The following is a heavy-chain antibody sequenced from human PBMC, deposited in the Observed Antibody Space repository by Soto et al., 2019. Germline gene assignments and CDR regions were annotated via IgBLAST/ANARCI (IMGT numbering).Heavy chain of an antibody. CDR3: ARPLYCSSTSCYRGAWFDP. CDR1: GGSISSSSYY. V-gene: IGHV4-39*01. Sequence: SETLSLTCTVSGGSISSSSYYWGWIRQPPGKGLEWIGSIYYSGSTYYNPSLKSRVTISVDTSKNQFSLKLSSVTAADTAVYYCARPLYCSSTSCYRGAWFDPWGQGTLVTVSS. CDR2: IYYSGST. J-gene: IGHJ5*02. D-gene: IGHD2-2*02.